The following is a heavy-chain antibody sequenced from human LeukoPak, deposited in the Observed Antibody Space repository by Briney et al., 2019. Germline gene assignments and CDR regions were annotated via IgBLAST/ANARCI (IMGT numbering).Heavy chain of an antibody. D-gene: IGHD3/OR15-3a*01. CDR3: AKDQEGTFVY. CDR2: ISGSGGST. CDR1: RFTFSSYA. Sequence: GGSLRLSCAASRFTFSSYAMSWVRQAPGKELEWVSAISGSGGSTYYADSVKGRFTISRDNSKNTVYLQMNSLRAEDTAVYYCAKDQEGTFVYWGQGTLVSVSS. J-gene: IGHJ4*02. V-gene: IGHV3-23*01.